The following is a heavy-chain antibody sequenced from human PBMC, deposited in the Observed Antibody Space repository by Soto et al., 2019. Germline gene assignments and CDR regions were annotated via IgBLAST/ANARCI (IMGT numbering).Heavy chain of an antibody. Sequence: SVKVSCKASGGTFSSYAISWVRQAPGQGLEWMGGIIPIFGTANYAQKFQGRVTITADESTSTAYMELSSLRSEDTAVYYCTLLYSSSSGSTFFDYWGQGTLVTVSS. D-gene: IGHD6-6*01. CDR3: TLLYSSSSGSTFFDY. J-gene: IGHJ4*02. CDR2: IIPIFGTA. CDR1: GGTFSSYA. V-gene: IGHV1-69*13.